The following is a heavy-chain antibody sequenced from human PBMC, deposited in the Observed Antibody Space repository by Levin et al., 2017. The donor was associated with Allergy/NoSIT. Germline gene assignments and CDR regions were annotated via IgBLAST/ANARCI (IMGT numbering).Heavy chain of an antibody. V-gene: IGHV4-39*01. CDR1: GGSISSSSYY. J-gene: IGHJ6*03. Sequence: SETLSLTCTVSGGSISSSSYYWGWIRQPPGKGLEWIGSIYYSGSTYYNPSLKSRVTISVDTSKNQFSLKLSSVTAADTAVYYCARRRVDTAMVYYYYYYYMDVWGKGTTVTVSS. CDR3: ARRRVDTAMVYYYYYYYMDV. D-gene: IGHD5-18*01. CDR2: IYYSGST.